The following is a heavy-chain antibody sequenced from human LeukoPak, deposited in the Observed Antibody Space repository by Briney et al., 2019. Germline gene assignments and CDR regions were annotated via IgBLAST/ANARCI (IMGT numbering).Heavy chain of an antibody. D-gene: IGHD3-3*01. J-gene: IGHJ4*02. CDR3: ARDVTPRPGGYDFWSGYLFDY. CDR2: IYTSGST. Sequence: TSETLSLTCTVSGGSISSSSYYWGWIRQPPGKGLEWIGRIYTSGSTNYNPSLKSRVTMSVDTSKNQFSLKLSSVTAADTAVYYCARDVTPRPGGYDFWSGYLFDYWGQGTLVTVSS. V-gene: IGHV4-39*07. CDR1: GGSISSSSYY.